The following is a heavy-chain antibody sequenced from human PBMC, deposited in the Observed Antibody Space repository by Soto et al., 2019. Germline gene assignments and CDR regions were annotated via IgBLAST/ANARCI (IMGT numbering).Heavy chain of an antibody. CDR1: GFAVSNNY. J-gene: IGHJ4*02. V-gene: IGHV3-53*01. D-gene: IGHD3-22*01. Sequence: GESLQISCVASGFAVSNNYMNWVRQAPGKGLEWVSVVYSGGTTYYADSVRGRFTVSRDDSKNTLFLQMSSLRAEDTAVYYCARAGSPFDSDSSGYWGFDHWGQGTLVTVSS. CDR3: ARAGSPFDSDSSGYWGFDH. CDR2: VYSGGTT.